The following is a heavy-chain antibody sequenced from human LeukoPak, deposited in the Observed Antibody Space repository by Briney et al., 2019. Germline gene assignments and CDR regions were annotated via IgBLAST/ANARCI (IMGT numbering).Heavy chain of an antibody. J-gene: IGHJ6*02. CDR2: IYYSGIT. D-gene: IGHD2-21*01. V-gene: IGHV4-59*01. CDR1: GGSISSDV. Sequence: SETLSLTCTVSGGSISSDVWSWIRQPPGKGLEWIGHIYYSGITDYHPSLKSRVTISVDTSKNQFSLKLSSVTAADTAVYYCAIDRDPYGMDVWGQGTTVTVSS. CDR3: AIDRDPYGMDV.